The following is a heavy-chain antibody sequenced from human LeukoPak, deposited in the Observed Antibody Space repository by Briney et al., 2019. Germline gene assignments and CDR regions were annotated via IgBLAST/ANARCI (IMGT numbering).Heavy chain of an antibody. J-gene: IGHJ3*01. CDR2: IRGASGAT. CDR3: ARDPNGDYIGAFDF. CDR1: GFTFSIYA. D-gene: IGHD4-17*01. V-gene: IGHV3-23*01. Sequence: GGSLRLPCAASGFTFSIYAMHWVRQAPGKGLEWVSSIRGASGATNYADSVQGRFTISRDNSKSTLYLQMNSLRAEDTATYFCARDPNGDYIGAFDFWGQGTLVTVSS.